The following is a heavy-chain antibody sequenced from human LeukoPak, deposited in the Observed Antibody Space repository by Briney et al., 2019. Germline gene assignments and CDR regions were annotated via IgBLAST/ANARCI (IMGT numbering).Heavy chain of an antibody. Sequence: GASVKVSCKASGYTFTSYGISWVRQAPGQGREWMGWISAYNGNTNYAQKLQGRVTMTTDTSTSTAYMELRSLRSDDTAVYYCARDSVGYYDILTGYYYPSRFDYWGQGTLVTVSS. V-gene: IGHV1-18*04. CDR1: GYTFTSYG. J-gene: IGHJ4*02. D-gene: IGHD3-9*01. CDR2: ISAYNGNT. CDR3: ARDSVGYYDILTGYYYPSRFDY.